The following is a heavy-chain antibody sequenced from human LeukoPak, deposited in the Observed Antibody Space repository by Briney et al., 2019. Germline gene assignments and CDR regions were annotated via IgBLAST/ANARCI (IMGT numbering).Heavy chain of an antibody. V-gene: IGHV1-2*02. J-gene: IGHJ5*02. CDR2: INPNSGGT. CDR3: ARVMSDITMTVRRWFDP. CDR1: GYTFTGYY. Sequence: ASVKVSCKASGYTFTGYYMHWVRQAPGQGLEWMGWINPNSGGTNYAQKFQGRVTMTRDTSISTAYMELSRLRSDDTAVYYCARVMSDITMTVRRWFDPWGQGTLVTVSS. D-gene: IGHD3-22*01.